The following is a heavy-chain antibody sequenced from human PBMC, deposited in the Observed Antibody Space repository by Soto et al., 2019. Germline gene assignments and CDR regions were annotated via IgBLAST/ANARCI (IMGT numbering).Heavy chain of an antibody. V-gene: IGHV2-5*02. J-gene: IGHJ4*02. D-gene: IGHD3-10*01. CDR2: IYWDDDE. CDR3: AHSRNLITEDAQVGDFDY. CDR1: GFSLTTAGVG. Sequence: QINLKESGPTLVKPTQTLTLTCGFSGFSLTTAGVGVGWVRQSPGEALEWLALIYWDDDERYSPSLKTRLTITKDTSKNQVVLKMTNMAPVDTATYYCAHSRNLITEDAQVGDFDYWGQGTLVTVSS.